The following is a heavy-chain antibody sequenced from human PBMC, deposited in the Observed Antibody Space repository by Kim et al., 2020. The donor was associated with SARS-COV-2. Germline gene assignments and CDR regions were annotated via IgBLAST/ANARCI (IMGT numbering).Heavy chain of an antibody. J-gene: IGHJ2*01. Sequence: GGSLRLSCAASGFTFSSYSMNWVRQAPGKGLEWVSSISSSSSYIYYADSVKGRFTISRDNAKNSLYLQMNSLRAEDTAVYYCARGDYYDSSGYYYDWYFDLWGRGTLVTVSS. CDR3: ARGDYYDSSGYYYDWYFDL. D-gene: IGHD3-22*01. V-gene: IGHV3-21*01. CDR2: ISSSSSYI. CDR1: GFTFSSYS.